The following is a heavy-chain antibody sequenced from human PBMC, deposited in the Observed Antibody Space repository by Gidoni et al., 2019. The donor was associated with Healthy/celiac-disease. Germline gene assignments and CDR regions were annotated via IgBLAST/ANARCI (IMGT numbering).Heavy chain of an antibody. J-gene: IGHJ4*02. Sequence: EVQLLESGGGLVPPGGSLRLSCAASGFTFSSYAMSRVRQAPGKGLEWVSAISGSGGSTYYADSVKGRFTISRDNSKNTLYLQMNSLRAEDTAVYYCAKDSLSVAGNLYYWGQGTLVTVSS. CDR2: ISGSGGST. D-gene: IGHD6-19*01. CDR1: GFTFSSYA. V-gene: IGHV3-23*01. CDR3: AKDSLSVAGNLYY.